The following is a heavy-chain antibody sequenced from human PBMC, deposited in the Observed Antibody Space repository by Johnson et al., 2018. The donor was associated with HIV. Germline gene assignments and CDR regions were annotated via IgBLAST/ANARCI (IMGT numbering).Heavy chain of an antibody. CDR3: ARDKGYCSGGSYAYDAFDI. V-gene: IGHV3-15*01. J-gene: IGHJ3*02. Sequence: VQLVESGGGLVKPGGSLRLSCVASGFTFSNAWMSWVRHAPGKGLEWVGRIKSKTDGGTTDYAAPVKGRFTISRDDSKNTLYLQMNSLRAEDTAVYYCARDKGYCSGGSYAYDAFDIWGQGTMVTVSA. CDR1: GFTFSNAW. D-gene: IGHD2-15*01. CDR2: IKSKTDGGTT.